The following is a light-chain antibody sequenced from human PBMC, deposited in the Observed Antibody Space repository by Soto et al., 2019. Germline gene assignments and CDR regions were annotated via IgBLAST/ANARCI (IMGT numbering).Light chain of an antibody. CDR1: QSVSSH. Sequence: ERVMTQSPCTLSVSPGERATIYCRASQSVSSHLAWYQQKPGQPPRLLIYGASTRDTGIPARFSGRGSWTEFTLTISRLQSEDVEVYYCQQYNNWPITFGQGTRLEIK. J-gene: IGKJ5*01. CDR3: QQYNNWPIT. V-gene: IGKV3-15*01. CDR2: GAS.